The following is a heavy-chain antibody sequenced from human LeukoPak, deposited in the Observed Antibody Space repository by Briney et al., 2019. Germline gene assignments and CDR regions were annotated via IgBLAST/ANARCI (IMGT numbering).Heavy chain of an antibody. D-gene: IGHD2-2*01. CDR2: IYYSGST. CDR1: GGSLSSSSYY. Sequence: SETLSLTCTVSGGSLSSSSYYWGWIRQPPGKGLEWIGSIYYSGSTYYNPSLKSRVTISVDTSKNQFSLKLSSVTAADTAVYYCARHDRGYCSSTSCYGDYFDYWGQGTLVTVSS. CDR3: ARHDRGYCSSTSCYGDYFDY. J-gene: IGHJ4*02. V-gene: IGHV4-39*01.